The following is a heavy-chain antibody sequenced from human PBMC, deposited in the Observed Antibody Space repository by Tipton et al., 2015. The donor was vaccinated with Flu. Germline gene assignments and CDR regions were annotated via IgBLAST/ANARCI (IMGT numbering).Heavy chain of an antibody. CDR3: ARRDYSNYVSEPKNWFDP. CDR2: IYYKGST. V-gene: IGHV4-59*11. J-gene: IGHJ5*02. CDR1: GGSISGHY. D-gene: IGHD4-11*01. Sequence: TLSLTCTVSGGSISGHYWSWIRQPPGKGLEWIGYIYYKGSTKYNPALTGRVTLSVDMSKSQFSLKLSSVTTTDTAMYYCARRDYSNYVSEPKNWFDPWGQGILVTVSS.